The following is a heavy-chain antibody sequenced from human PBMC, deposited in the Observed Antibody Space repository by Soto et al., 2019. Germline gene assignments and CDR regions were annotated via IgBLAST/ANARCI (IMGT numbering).Heavy chain of an antibody. CDR1: GFTFSSFA. V-gene: IGHV3-23*01. CDR3: AKCGAVEIAGAGTHFDF. J-gene: IGHJ4*02. D-gene: IGHD6-19*01. Sequence: EVQLLESGGGLVQPGKSLRLSCAASGFTFSSFAMSWVRQAPGKGLEWVSVTSGSGGTTYSADSVKGRFTISRDNSKNTLDLQMTSRRVEDTAVYYWAKCGAVEIAGAGTHFDFWGQGTLVTVSS. CDR2: TSGSGGTT.